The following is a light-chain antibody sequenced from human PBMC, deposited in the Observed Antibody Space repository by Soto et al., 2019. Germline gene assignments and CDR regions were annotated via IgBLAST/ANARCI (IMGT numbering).Light chain of an antibody. V-gene: IGLV2-14*03. CDR1: SSDVGGRDF. Sequence: QSSLTQVASVSGSPGQSITISCTGTSSDVGGRDFVSWYQQHPGKAPKLIIYNVNYRPSGVSDRFSGSKSGNTASLTISGLQADDEADYYCSSYTNTATVVFGGGTKLTVL. CDR2: NVN. CDR3: SSYTNTATVV. J-gene: IGLJ3*02.